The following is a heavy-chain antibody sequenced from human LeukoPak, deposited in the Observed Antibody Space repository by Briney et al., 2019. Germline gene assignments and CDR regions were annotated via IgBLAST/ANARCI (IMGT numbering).Heavy chain of an antibody. J-gene: IGHJ4*02. V-gene: IGHV6-1*01. Sequence: SQTLSLTCAISGDTVSSNGAAWNWIRQSPSRGLEWLGRTYYRSKWCNDYALSVKSRITINPDTSKNQFSLQLNSVTPEDTAVYYCARDLLYSLDFWGQGTLVTVSS. CDR3: ARDLLYSLDF. CDR1: GDTVSSNGAA. CDR2: TYYRSKWCN. D-gene: IGHD5-12*01.